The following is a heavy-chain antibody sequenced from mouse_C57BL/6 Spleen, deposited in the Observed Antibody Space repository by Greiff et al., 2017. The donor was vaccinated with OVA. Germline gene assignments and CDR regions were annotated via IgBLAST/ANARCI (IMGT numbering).Heavy chain of an antibody. J-gene: IGHJ4*01. D-gene: IGHD3-2*02. Sequence: EVHLVESGGGLVKPGGSLKLSCAASGFTFSSYTMSWVRQTPEKRLEWVATISGGGGNTYYPDSVKGRFTISRDNAKKTLYLQMSSLRSEDTALYYWERHGAAQGRYAMDDWGQGPSVTVSS. V-gene: IGHV5-9*01. CDR2: ISGGGGNT. CDR1: GFTFSSYT. CDR3: ERHGAAQGRYAMDD.